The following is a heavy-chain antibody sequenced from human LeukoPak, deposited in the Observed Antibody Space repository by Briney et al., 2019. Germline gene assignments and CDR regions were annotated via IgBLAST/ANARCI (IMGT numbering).Heavy chain of an antibody. D-gene: IGHD3-22*01. V-gene: IGHV3-11*01. Sequence: GGSLRLSCVACGFSFSDYYMGWIRQAPGRGLEWISYISGSGSDLYYADSVKGRFTISRDNANNSLYLQMNSLRAEDTAVYYCARSIGYYYTMDVWGQGTTVTVSS. J-gene: IGHJ6*02. CDR2: ISGSGSDL. CDR3: ARSIGYYYTMDV. CDR1: GFSFSDYY.